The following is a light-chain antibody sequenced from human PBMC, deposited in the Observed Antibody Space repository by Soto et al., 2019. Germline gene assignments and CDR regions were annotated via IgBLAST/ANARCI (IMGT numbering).Light chain of an antibody. CDR3: QQRHMWPIT. CDR2: AAS. Sequence: DIQMTQSPSSLSASVGDRVTITCRASQGISNYLAWYQQKPGKVPKLLISAASALQSGVPSRFSGSGSGTDFTLTISSLEPEDSAVYYCQQRHMWPITFGQGTRLEIK. J-gene: IGKJ5*01. CDR1: QGISNY. V-gene: IGKV1-27*01.